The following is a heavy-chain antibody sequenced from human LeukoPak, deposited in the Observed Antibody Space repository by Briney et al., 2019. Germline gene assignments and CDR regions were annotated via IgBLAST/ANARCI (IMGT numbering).Heavy chain of an antibody. CDR1: GFNVGSNY. CDR2: IYRGGAT. CDR3: ARDRAWDSLDS. V-gene: IGHV3-53*05. J-gene: IGHJ4*02. D-gene: IGHD1-26*01. Sequence: GGSLRLSCAASGFNVGSNYMSWVRQTPGKGLEWVSVIYRGGATYYADSVKGRFTLSRDNSKNTLYLQMDSLRVEDTAIYYCARDRAWDSLDSWDQGPLVTVSS.